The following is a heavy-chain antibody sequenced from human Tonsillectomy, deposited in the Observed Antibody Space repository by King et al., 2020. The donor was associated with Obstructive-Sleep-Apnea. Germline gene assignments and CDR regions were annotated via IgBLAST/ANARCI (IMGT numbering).Heavy chain of an antibody. V-gene: IGHV3-7*03. CDR2: IKQDGSEK. Sequence: VQLVESGGGLVQPGGSLRLSCAASGFTFSSYWMSWVRQAPGKGLEWVANIKQDGSEKYYVDSVKGRFTISRDNAKNSLYLQMNSLRAEDTAVYYCARDVVVVAASYFDYWGQGTLVTVSS. J-gene: IGHJ4*02. D-gene: IGHD2-15*01. CDR1: GFTFSSYW. CDR3: ARDVVVVAASYFDY.